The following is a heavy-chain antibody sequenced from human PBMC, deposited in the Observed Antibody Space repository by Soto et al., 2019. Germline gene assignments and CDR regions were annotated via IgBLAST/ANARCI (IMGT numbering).Heavy chain of an antibody. CDR2: ISYDGSNK. CDR1: GFTFSSYA. CDR3: ASDIVVVPAAMGYYYGMDV. D-gene: IGHD2-2*01. Sequence: GGSLRLSCAASGFTFSSYAMHRVRQAPGKGLEWVAVISYDGSNKYYADSVKGRFTISRDNSKNTLYLQMNSLRAEDTAVYYCASDIVVVPAAMGYYYGMDVWGQGTTVTVSS. J-gene: IGHJ6*02. V-gene: IGHV3-30-3*01.